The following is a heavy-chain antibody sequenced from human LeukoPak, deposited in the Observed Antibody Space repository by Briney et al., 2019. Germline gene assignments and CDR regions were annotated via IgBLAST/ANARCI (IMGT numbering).Heavy chain of an antibody. D-gene: IGHD2-15*01. CDR2: ISYDGSNK. CDR1: GFTFSSYA. J-gene: IGHJ3*02. CDR3: ARDWVVVVAATQHQHAFDI. Sequence: PGGSLRLSCAASGFTFSSYAMHWVRQAPGKGLEWVAVISYDGSNKYYADSVKGRFTISRDNSKNTLYLQMNSLRAEDTAVYYCARDWVVVVAATQHQHAFDIWGQGTMVTVSS. V-gene: IGHV3-30-3*01.